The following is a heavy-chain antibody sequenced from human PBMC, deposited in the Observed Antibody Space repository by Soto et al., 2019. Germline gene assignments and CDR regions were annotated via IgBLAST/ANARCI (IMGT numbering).Heavy chain of an antibody. CDR2: IIPILGIA. V-gene: IGHV1-69*02. CDR3: ARGYGDYGPLWFDP. CDR1: GGTFSSYT. Sequence: QVQLVQSGAEGKKPGSSVKVSCKASGGTFSSYTISWVRQAPGQGLEWMGRIIPILGIANYAQKFQGRVTITADKSTSTAYMELSSLRSEDTAVYYCARGYGDYGPLWFDPWGQGTLVTVSS. J-gene: IGHJ5*02. D-gene: IGHD4-17*01.